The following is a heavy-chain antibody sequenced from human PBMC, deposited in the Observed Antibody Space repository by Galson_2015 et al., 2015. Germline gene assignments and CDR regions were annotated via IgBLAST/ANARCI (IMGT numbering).Heavy chain of an antibody. CDR2: IWYDGSNK. Sequence: SLRLSCAASGFTFSSYGMHWVRQAPGKGLEWVAVIWYDGSNKYYADSVKGRLTISRDNSKNTLYLQMNSLRAEDTAVYYCARGTHYDILTGYSPFDYWGQGTLVTVSS. CDR1: GFTFSSYG. D-gene: IGHD3-9*01. CDR3: ARGTHYDILTGYSPFDY. V-gene: IGHV3-33*01. J-gene: IGHJ4*02.